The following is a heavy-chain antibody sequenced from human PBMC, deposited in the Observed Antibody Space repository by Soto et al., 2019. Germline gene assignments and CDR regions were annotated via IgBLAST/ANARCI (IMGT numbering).Heavy chain of an antibody. CDR3: ATDKGPTYAAAGNSGYYYGMDV. D-gene: IGHD6-13*01. Sequence: GASVKVSCKASGGTFSSYAISWVRQAPGQGLEWMGGIIPIFGTANYAQKFQGRVTITADESTSTAYMELSSLRSEETAVYYCATDKGPTYAAAGNSGYYYGMDVWRQGTPPTVSS. J-gene: IGHJ6*02. V-gene: IGHV1-69*13. CDR2: IIPIFGTA. CDR1: GGTFSSYA.